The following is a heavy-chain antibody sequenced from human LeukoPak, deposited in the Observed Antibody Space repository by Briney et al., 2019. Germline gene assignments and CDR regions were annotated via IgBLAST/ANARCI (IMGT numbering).Heavy chain of an antibody. D-gene: IGHD5-18*01. CDR1: GFTFSSYA. CDR2: ISGSGGST. CDR3: AKVGYSYSYYFDY. J-gene: IGHJ4*02. V-gene: IGHV3-23*01. Sequence: GGSLRLSCAASGFTFSSYAMSWVRQAPGKGLEWVSAISGSGGSTYYADSVKGRFTISRDNAKNSLYLQMNSLRAEDTALYYCAKVGYSYSYYFDYWGQGTLVTVSS.